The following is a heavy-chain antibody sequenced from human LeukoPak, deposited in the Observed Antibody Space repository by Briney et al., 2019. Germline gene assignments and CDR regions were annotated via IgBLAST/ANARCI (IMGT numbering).Heavy chain of an antibody. V-gene: IGHV4-4*02. J-gene: IGHJ4*02. CDR2: IYHSGST. CDR1: GGSISSSKW. D-gene: IGHD3-22*01. CDR3: ASYYYDSYYFDY. Sequence: SGTLSLTCVVSGGSISSSKWWSWVRQPPGKGLEWIGEIYHSGSTNYNPSLKSRVTISVDKSKNQFSLKLSSVTAADTAVYYCASYYYDSYYFDYWGQGTLVTVSS.